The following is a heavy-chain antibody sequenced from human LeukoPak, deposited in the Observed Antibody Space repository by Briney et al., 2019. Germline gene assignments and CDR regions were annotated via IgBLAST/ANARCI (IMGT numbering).Heavy chain of an antibody. D-gene: IGHD3-22*01. V-gene: IGHV1-18*01. CDR3: ASHYYDSSGYYVGFDY. Sequence: ASVKVSCKASGGTFSSYAISWVRQAPGQGLEWMGWISAYNGNTNYAQKLQGRVTMTTDTSTSIAYMELRSLRSDDTAVYYCASHYYDSSGYYVGFDYWGQGTLVTVSS. CDR2: ISAYNGNT. CDR1: GGTFSSYA. J-gene: IGHJ4*02.